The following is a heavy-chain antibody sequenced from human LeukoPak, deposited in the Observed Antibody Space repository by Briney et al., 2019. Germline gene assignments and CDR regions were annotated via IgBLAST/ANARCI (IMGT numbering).Heavy chain of an antibody. V-gene: IGHV3-23*01. Sequence: GGSLRLSCAASGFTFSSYAMSWVRQAPGKGLEWVSSISDSGGSTYYADYVKGRFTISRDNSKNTLYLQMNSLRAEDTAVYYCARRPLGIYFDYWGQGTYFDYWGQGTLVTVSS. J-gene: IGHJ4*02. CDR1: GFTFSSYA. CDR3: ARRPLGIYFDYWGQGTYFDY. D-gene: IGHD1-26*01. CDR2: ISDSGGST.